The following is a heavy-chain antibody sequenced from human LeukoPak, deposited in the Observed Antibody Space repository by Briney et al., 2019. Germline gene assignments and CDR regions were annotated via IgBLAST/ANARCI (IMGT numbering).Heavy chain of an antibody. D-gene: IGHD6-19*01. Sequence: GRSLRLSCAASGFTFSSYGMHWVRQAPGKGRKWVAVISYDGSNKYYADSVKDRFTISRDNSKNTLYLQMNSLRAEDTAVYYCAKDSSSGWYYYYGMDVWGQGTTVTVSS. CDR3: AKDSSSGWYYYYGMDV. CDR1: GFTFSSYG. J-gene: IGHJ6*02. V-gene: IGHV3-30*18. CDR2: ISYDGSNK.